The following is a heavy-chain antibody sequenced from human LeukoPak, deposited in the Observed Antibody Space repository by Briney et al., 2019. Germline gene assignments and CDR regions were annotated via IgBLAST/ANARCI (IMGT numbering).Heavy chain of an antibody. CDR3: ARLYFPQPYYDFWSGYPPPYYFDY. Sequence: PGGSLRLSCAASGFTFSDYYMSWIRQAPGKGLEWVSYISSSGSTIYYADSVKGRFTISRDNAKNSLYLQMNSLRAEDTAVYYCARLYFPQPYYDFWSGYPPPYYFDYWGQGTLVTVSS. CDR1: GFTFSDYY. V-gene: IGHV3-11*01. J-gene: IGHJ4*02. CDR2: ISSSGSTI. D-gene: IGHD3-3*01.